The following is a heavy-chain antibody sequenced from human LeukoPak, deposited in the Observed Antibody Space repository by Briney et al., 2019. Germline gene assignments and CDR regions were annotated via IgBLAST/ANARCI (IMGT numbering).Heavy chain of an antibody. CDR2: ISWNRGSI. V-gene: IGHV3-9*01. D-gene: IGHD2-15*01. CDR3: AKDGKVVGYYYYYYMDV. CDR1: GFTFDDYA. Sequence: GGSLRLSCAASGFTFDDYAMHWVRQAPGRGLEWVSGISWNRGSIGYADSVKGRFTISRDNAKNSLYLKMNSLRAEDTALYYCAKDGKVVGYYYYYYMDVWGKGTTVTVSS. J-gene: IGHJ6*03.